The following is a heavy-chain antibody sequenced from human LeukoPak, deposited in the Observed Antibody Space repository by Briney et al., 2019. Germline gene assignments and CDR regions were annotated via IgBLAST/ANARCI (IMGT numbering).Heavy chain of an antibody. CDR2: INEVGSET. V-gene: IGHV3-7*01. Sequence: PGGSLRLSCAASGFTFSSYAMSWVRQAPGKGLEWVANINEVGSETHSVDSVKGRFTIPRDSARNSLYLQMNSLRAEDTAVYYCARRLGGSSQRDYWGQGTLVTVSS. CDR1: GFTFSSYA. D-gene: IGHD1-26*01. CDR3: ARRLGGSSQRDY. J-gene: IGHJ4*02.